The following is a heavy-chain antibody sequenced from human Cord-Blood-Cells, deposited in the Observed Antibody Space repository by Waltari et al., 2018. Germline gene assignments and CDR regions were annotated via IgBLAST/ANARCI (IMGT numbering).Heavy chain of an antibody. CDR2: INHSGST. Sequence: QVQLQQWGAGLLKPSETLSLTCAVYGGSFSGYYWSWIRQPPGKGLEWIGEINHSGSTNHNPSLKSRVTISVDTSKNQFSLKLSSVTAADTAVYYCARGPIFGVVINWFDPWGQGTLVTVSS. CDR3: ARGPIFGVVINWFDP. CDR1: GGSFSGYY. D-gene: IGHD3-3*01. J-gene: IGHJ5*02. V-gene: IGHV4-34*01.